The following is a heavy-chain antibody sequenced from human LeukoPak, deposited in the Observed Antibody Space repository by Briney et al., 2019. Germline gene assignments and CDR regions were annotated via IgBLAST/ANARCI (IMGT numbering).Heavy chain of an antibody. CDR1: GYTLTELS. J-gene: IGHJ4*02. CDR2: FDPEDGET. Sequence: ASVKVSCKVSGYTLTELSMHWVRQAPGKGLEWMGGFDPEDGETIYAQKFQGRVTMTEDTSTDTAYMELSSLRSEDTAVYYRATVGMHYYDSSGYYYNYWGQGTLVTVSS. D-gene: IGHD3-22*01. V-gene: IGHV1-24*01. CDR3: ATVGMHYYDSSGYYYNY.